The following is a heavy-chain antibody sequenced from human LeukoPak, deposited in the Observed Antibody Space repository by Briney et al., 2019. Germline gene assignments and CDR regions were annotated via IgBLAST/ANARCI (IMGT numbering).Heavy chain of an antibody. J-gene: IGHJ4*02. CDR3: ADDFGD. CDR1: VRSVSSYY. D-gene: IGHD4-17*01. V-gene: IGHV4-4*07. Sequence: PSETLSLTCAVSVRSVSSYYWSWIRQPAGKGLEWIGRIYPSGTTHYNPPLKSRVTMSVDTSKNQFSLKLTSVTAADTAVYYCADDFGDWGQGTLVTVSS. CDR2: IYPSGTT.